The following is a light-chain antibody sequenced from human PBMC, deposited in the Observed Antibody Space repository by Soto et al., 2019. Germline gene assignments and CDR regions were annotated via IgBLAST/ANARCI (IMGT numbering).Light chain of an antibody. J-gene: IGKJ4*01. Sequence: DIQMTQSPSTLSASVGDRVTITCRASQSVSAWLAWYQQKPGKAPELLIYSASTVETGVPSRFSGSGSGTEFTLTISSLRPDDFATYYCQQYESYPLTFGGGTKVEIK. CDR2: SAS. V-gene: IGKV1-5*03. CDR1: QSVSAW. CDR3: QQYESYPLT.